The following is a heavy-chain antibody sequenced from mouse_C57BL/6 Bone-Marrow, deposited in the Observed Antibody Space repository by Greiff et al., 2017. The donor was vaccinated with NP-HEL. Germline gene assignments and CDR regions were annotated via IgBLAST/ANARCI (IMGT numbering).Heavy chain of an antibody. V-gene: IGHV5-4*01. CDR3: ARDGAYYSNR. CDR1: GFTFSSYA. CDR2: ISDGGRYT. Sequence: EVKVVESGGGLVKPGGSLKLSCAASGFTFSSYAMSWVRQTPEKRLEWVATISDGGRYTYYPDNVKGRFTISRDNAKNNLYLQMSHLKSEDTAMYYCARDGAYYSNRWGQGTSVTVSS. D-gene: IGHD2-5*01. J-gene: IGHJ4*01.